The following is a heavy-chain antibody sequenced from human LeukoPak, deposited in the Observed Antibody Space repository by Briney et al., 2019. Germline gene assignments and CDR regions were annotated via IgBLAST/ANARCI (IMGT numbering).Heavy chain of an antibody. Sequence: SETLSLTCTVSGGSIINTRNYWGWIRQPPGKGLEWIGSIYYSGFTSYNPSLKSRVTISVDTSKNHFSLILTSVTAADTAVYYCATWEEGLTGNYPFHYWGQGTLVTVSS. CDR1: GGSIINTRNY. V-gene: IGHV4-39*02. CDR3: ATWEEGLTGNYPFHY. D-gene: IGHD1-7*01. J-gene: IGHJ4*02. CDR2: IYYSGFT.